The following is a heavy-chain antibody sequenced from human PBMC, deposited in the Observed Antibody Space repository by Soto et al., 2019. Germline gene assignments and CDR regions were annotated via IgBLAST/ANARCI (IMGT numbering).Heavy chain of an antibody. Sequence: SETLSLTCAVYGGSFSGYYWSWIRQPPGKGLEWIGEINHSGSTNYNPSLKSRVTISVDTSKNQFSLKLSSVTAADTAVYYCARGVWSGYYDAFDIWGQGTMVTVSS. V-gene: IGHV4-34*01. CDR1: GGSFSGYY. CDR2: INHSGST. J-gene: IGHJ3*02. CDR3: ARGVWSGYYDAFDI. D-gene: IGHD3-3*01.